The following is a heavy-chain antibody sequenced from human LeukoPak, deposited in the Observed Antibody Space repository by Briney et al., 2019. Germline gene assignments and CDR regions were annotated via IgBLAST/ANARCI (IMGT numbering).Heavy chain of an antibody. CDR2: ISWNSGSK. CDR3: AKGGRHSSSWNEY. J-gene: IGHJ4*02. CDR1: GFTFSSYE. V-gene: IGHV3-9*01. D-gene: IGHD6-13*01. Sequence: GGSLRLSCAASGFTFSSYEMNWVRQAPGKGLEWVSSISWNSGSKVYADSVKGRFTISRDNAKNSLYLQMNSLRVEDTALYYCAKGGRHSSSWNEYWGQGTLVTVSS.